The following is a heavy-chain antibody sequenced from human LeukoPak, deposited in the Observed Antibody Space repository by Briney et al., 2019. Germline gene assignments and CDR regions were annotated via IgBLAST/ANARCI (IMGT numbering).Heavy chain of an antibody. V-gene: IGHV4-59*12. D-gene: IGHD4-11*01. Sequence: PSETLSLTCTVSGGSISSYYWSWIRQPPGKGLEWIGYIYYSGSTNYNPSLKSRVTISVDTSKNQFSLKLSSVTAADTAVYYCAREDVLTTVTPRSVAFDIWGQGTMVTVSS. CDR2: IYYSGST. CDR1: GGSISSYY. CDR3: AREDVLTTVTPRSVAFDI. J-gene: IGHJ3*02.